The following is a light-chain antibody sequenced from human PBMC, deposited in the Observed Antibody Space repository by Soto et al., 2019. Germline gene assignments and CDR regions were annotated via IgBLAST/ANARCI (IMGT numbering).Light chain of an antibody. Sequence: QSVLTQPPSVSGAPGQGVTISCTGTTSNIGAGYNVHWYQQLPGTAPKLLIYGNSNRPSGVPDRFSGSKSGTSASLAITGLQAEDEADYYCQSYDNSLSGWVFGGGTKLTVL. J-gene: IGLJ3*02. CDR2: GNS. CDR3: QSYDNSLSGWV. V-gene: IGLV1-40*01. CDR1: TSNIGAGYN.